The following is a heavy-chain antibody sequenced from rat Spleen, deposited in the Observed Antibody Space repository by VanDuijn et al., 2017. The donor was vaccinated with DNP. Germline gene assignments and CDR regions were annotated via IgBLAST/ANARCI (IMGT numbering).Heavy chain of an antibody. CDR2: ITPDGSIT. J-gene: IGHJ2*01. CDR3: TSNPHIRTAAPFDY. D-gene: IGHD3-8*01. V-gene: IGHV5-35*01. Sequence: EVQLVESGGGLVQPGRSLKLSCVASGFMFSNYWLNWIRQAPGKGLEWVASITPDGSITYYPDRVKGRFMISKDDVKNTGYLQMNSLRSEDTATYYCTSNPHIRTAAPFDYWGQGVMVTVSS. CDR1: GFMFSNYW.